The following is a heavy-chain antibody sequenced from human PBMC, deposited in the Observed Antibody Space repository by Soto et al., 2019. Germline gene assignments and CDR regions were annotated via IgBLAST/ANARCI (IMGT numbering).Heavy chain of an antibody. D-gene: IGHD3-10*02. CDR3: ARLPDYVSPSASIDY. CDR1: GYSFTSYW. CDR2: IYPGDSDT. Sequence: PGESLKISCKGSGYSFTSYWIGWVRQMPGKGLEWMGIIYPGDSDTRYSPSFQGQVTISADKSISTAYLQWSSLKASDTAMYYCARLPDYVSPSASIDYWGQGTLGTVSS. V-gene: IGHV5-51*01. J-gene: IGHJ4*02.